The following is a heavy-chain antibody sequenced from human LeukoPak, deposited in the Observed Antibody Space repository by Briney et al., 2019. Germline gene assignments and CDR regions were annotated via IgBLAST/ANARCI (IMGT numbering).Heavy chain of an antibody. CDR3: ARDSMETSWYLYFQH. CDR2: ISYDGSNK. Sequence: GGSLRLSCAASGFTFSSYAMHWVRQAPGKGLEWVAVISYDGSNKYYADSVKGRFTISRDNSKNTLYLQMDSLRAEDTAVYYCARDSMETSWYLYFQHWGRGTLVTVSS. J-gene: IGHJ1*01. V-gene: IGHV3-30-3*01. D-gene: IGHD6-13*01. CDR1: GFTFSSYA.